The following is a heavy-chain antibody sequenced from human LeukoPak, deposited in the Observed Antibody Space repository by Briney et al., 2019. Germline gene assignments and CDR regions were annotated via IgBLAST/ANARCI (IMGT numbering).Heavy chain of an antibody. CDR3: ARVGSYYGSGPSPDY. D-gene: IGHD3-10*01. J-gene: IGHJ4*02. Sequence: PAGSLTLSCAASGFTFSDYYLSWIRQAPGKGLEWVSSISSSSSYIYYADSVKGRFTISRDNAKNSLCLQMNSLRAEETDVYYCARVGSYYGSGPSPDYWGQGTLVTVSS. V-gene: IGHV3-11*06. CDR2: ISSSSSYI. CDR1: GFTFSDYY.